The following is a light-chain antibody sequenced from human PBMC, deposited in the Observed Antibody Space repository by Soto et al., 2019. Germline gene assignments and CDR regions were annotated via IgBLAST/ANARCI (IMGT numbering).Light chain of an antibody. Sequence: DIQMTQSPSTLPASVGDRVTITCRASQSISTWLAWYQQKPGKAPKVLIFDASSLESGVPSRFSGSGSATEFTLTISSLQPDDFATYYCQQYSIYPWTFGQGTKVDIK. CDR2: DAS. CDR1: QSISTW. V-gene: IGKV1-5*01. CDR3: QQYSIYPWT. J-gene: IGKJ1*01.